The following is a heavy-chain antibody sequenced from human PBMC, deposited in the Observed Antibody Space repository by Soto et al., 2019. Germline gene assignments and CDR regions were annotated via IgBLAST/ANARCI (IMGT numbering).Heavy chain of an antibody. CDR2: ISSRSDTL. CDR3: ARDWDIVILSVPIPNYNYGMDV. Sequence: GSLRLSCEGSGFTFSAYAMNWVRQAPGKGLEWVSYISSRSDTLYYADSVKGRFTISRDNAKNSVYLQVNNLRDEDTAVYYCARDWDIVILSVPIPNYNYGMDVWGQGTTVTVSS. V-gene: IGHV3-48*02. D-gene: IGHD2-15*01. CDR1: GFTFSAYA. J-gene: IGHJ6*02.